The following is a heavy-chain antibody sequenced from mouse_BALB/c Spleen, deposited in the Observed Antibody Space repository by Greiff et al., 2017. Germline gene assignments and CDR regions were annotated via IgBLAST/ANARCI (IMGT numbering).Heavy chain of an antibody. CDR3: ARAYYRYDRDY. CDR2: INPSTGYT. V-gene: IGHV1-4*01. Sequence: VKLQESGTVLARPGASVKMSCKASGYSFTSYWMHWVKQRPGQGLEWIGYINPSTGYTEYNQKFKDKATLTADKSSSTAYMQLSSLTSEDSAVYYCARAYYRYDRDYWGQGTTLTVSS. D-gene: IGHD2-14*01. CDR1: GYSFTSYW. J-gene: IGHJ2*01.